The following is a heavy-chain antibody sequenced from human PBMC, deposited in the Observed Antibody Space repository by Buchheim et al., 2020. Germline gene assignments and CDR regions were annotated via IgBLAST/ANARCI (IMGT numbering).Heavy chain of an antibody. V-gene: IGHV3-23*01. J-gene: IGHJ4*02. CDR3: AKGQFVRKGYFDY. CDR2: ISSTGSST. CDR1: GFTFNTYV. Sequence: EVQPLESGGGLVQPGGSLRLSCAASGFTFNTYVMNWVRQAPGKGLQWVSSISSTGSSTYYADSVKGRFTISRDNSKNTLDLQMNSLRADDTAVYYCAKGQFVRKGYFDYWGQGAL. D-gene: IGHD6-6*01.